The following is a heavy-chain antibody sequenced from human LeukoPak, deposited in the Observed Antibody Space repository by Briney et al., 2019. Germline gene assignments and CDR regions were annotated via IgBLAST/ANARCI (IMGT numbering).Heavy chain of an antibody. CDR1: GASITGYY. CDR2: IYYSGST. J-gene: IGHJ4*02. CDR3: ARVDGAARGSLFDY. V-gene: IGHV4-39*07. Sequence: SETLSLTCSVSGASITGYYWGWIRQPPGKGLEWIGSIYYSGSTYYNPSLKSRVTISVDTSKNQFSLKLSSVTAADTAVYYCARVDGAARGSLFDYWGQGTLVTVSS. D-gene: IGHD3-16*01.